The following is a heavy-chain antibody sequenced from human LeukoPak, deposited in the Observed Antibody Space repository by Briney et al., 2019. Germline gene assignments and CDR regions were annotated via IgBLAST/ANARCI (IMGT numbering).Heavy chain of an antibody. CDR2: INSDVSIT. V-gene: IGHV3-74*03. D-gene: IGHD1-26*01. J-gene: IGHJ4*02. CDR1: GFTFRSYS. CDR3: TRRSDSGTYYDY. Sequence: GGSLRLSCAASGFTFRSYSMHWVRQAPGKGLEWVSRINSDVSITTYADSVKGRFTVSRDNAMNTLFLQMNSLRAEDTAVYYCTRRSDSGTYYDYWGQGTLVTVSS.